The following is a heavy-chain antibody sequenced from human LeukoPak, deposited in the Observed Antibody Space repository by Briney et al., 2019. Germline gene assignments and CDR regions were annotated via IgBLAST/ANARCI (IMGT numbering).Heavy chain of an antibody. J-gene: IGHJ6*01. CDR1: GFTFSSYA. CDR3: ATARGYDFWSGYYTGMNPDV. V-gene: IGHV3-23*01. D-gene: IGHD3-3*01. CDR2: ISGSGGST. Sequence: GGSLRLSCAASGFTFSSYAMSWVPPAPGKGLEWVSAISGSGGSTYYADSVKGRFTISRDNSKNTLYLQMNSLRAEDTAVYYCATARGYDFWSGYYTGMNPDVWGKGTTVTVSS.